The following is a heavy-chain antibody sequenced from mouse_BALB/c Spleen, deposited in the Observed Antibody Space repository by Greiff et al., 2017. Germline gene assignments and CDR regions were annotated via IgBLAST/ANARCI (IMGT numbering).Heavy chain of an antibody. CDR1: GFTFSSFG. Sequence: EVQRVESGGGLVQPGGSRKLSCAASGFTFSSFGMHWVRQAPEKGLEWVAYISSGSSTIYYADTVKGRFTISRDNPKNTLFLQMTSLRSEDTAMYYCARWYFDVWGAGTTVTVSS. J-gene: IGHJ1*01. CDR2: ISSGSSTI. V-gene: IGHV5-17*02. CDR3: ARWYFDV.